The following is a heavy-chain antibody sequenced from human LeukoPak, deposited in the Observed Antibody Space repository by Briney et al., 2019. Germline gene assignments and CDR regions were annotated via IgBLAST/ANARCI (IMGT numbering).Heavy chain of an antibody. CDR3: ARTSFFRGRRTGDDLDI. CDR1: GYAVKNYY. Sequence: GASVKVSCKASGYAVKNYYISWVRQAPGQGLEWMGWISAYNGNTNYAQKLQGRVTMTPDTSTSTAYMELRSLRSDDTFVYYCARTSFFRGRRTGDDLDIWGQGTMVTVSS. V-gene: IGHV1-18*01. CDR2: ISAYNGNT. J-gene: IGHJ3*02. D-gene: IGHD1/OR15-1a*01.